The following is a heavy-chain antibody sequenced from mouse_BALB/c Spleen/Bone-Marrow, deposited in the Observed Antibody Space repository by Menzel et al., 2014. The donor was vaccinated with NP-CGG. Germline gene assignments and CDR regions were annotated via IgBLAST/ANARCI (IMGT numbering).Heavy chain of an antibody. D-gene: IGHD2-14*01. V-gene: IGHV1-18*01. Sequence: VQLQQSGPEPVKPGASMKISCKASGYSFTVYTMNWVRQSHGKNLEWIGLINPYNGGTIYNQKFKGKATLTVDKSSSTAYMELLSLTSEDSAVYYCARPGRYDGAWFAYWGQGTLVTVSA. CDR2: INPYNGGT. CDR1: GYSFTVYT. J-gene: IGHJ3*01. CDR3: ARPGRYDGAWFAY.